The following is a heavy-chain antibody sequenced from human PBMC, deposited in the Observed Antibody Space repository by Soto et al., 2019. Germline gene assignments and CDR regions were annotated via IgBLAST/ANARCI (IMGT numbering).Heavy chain of an antibody. Sequence: QVQLVQSGAEVKKPGSSVKVSCKASGGIFSTYAISWLRQAPGQGLEWMGGIIPIFGTQNYAQRFQGRVTITADESTSTAYMELSRLRSEDTAVYYCARDRDDYGSGNYYNSIDFWGQGTLVTVSS. D-gene: IGHD3-10*01. CDR1: GGIFSTYA. J-gene: IGHJ4*02. CDR2: IIPIFGTQ. CDR3: ARDRDDYGSGNYYNSIDF. V-gene: IGHV1-69*01.